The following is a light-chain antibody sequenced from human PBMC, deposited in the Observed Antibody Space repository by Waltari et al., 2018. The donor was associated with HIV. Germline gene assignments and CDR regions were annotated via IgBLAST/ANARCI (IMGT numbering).Light chain of an antibody. CDR1: QSIRSY. V-gene: IGKV1-39*01. Sequence: DIQMTQSPSSLSASVGDRVTITCRASQSIRSYLSWYQQKSGKAPKLLIYAASSLQSGVPSRFSGSEAGAEYTLTIISLQPEDFATYCCQQSHSTPWTFGQGTKVEIK. J-gene: IGKJ1*01. CDR2: AAS. CDR3: QQSHSTPWT.